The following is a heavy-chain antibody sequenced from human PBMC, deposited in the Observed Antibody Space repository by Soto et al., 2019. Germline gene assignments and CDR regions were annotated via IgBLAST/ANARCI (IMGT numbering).Heavy chain of an antibody. Sequence: PGGSLRLSCAASGLTFSSYAMSWVRQAPGKGLEWVSAISGSGGSTYYADSVKGRFTISRDNSKNTLYLQMNSLRAEDTAVYYCAKWSGYCSGGSCYSGAAFDYYYYGMDVWGQGTTVTVSS. CDR1: GLTFSSYA. D-gene: IGHD2-15*01. CDR2: ISGSGGST. V-gene: IGHV3-23*01. CDR3: AKWSGYCSGGSCYSGAAFDYYYYGMDV. J-gene: IGHJ6*02.